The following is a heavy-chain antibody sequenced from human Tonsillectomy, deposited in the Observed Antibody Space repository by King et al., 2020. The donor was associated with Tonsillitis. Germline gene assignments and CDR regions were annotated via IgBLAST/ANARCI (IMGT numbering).Heavy chain of an antibody. Sequence: VQLVESGGGVVRPGGSLRLSCAASGFTFDDYGMNWGRQSPGKGLEWGSGFDWNGGTQRYTDSVRGRFTISRENAKNSMYLQMNSLSAEDTAFYYCARGGGTLPDYWGQGTLVTVSS. CDR1: GFTFDDYG. CDR2: FDWNGGTQ. D-gene: IGHD1-1*01. V-gene: IGHV3-20*04. J-gene: IGHJ4*02. CDR3: ARGGGTLPDY.